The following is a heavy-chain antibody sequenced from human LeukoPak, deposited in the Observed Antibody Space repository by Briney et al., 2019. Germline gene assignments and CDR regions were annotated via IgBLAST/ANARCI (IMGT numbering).Heavy chain of an antibody. D-gene: IGHD3-10*01. CDR1: GFTFSSYW. V-gene: IGHV3-7*03. CDR2: IKQDGSEK. CDR3: ASFYGSGSYYPYFYY. Sequence: GGSLRLSCAASGFTFSSYWMSWVRQAPGKGLEWVANIKQDGSEKYYVDSVKGRFTISRDNAKNSLYLQMNSLRAEDTAVYYCASFYGSGSYYPYFYYRGQGTLVTVSS. J-gene: IGHJ4*02.